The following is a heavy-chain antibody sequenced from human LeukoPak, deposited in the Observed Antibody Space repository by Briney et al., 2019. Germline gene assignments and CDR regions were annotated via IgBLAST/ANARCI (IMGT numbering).Heavy chain of an antibody. CDR1: GFTFSTYG. D-gene: IGHD3-16*01. V-gene: IGHV3-30*02. CDR2: IRYDGSNE. Sequence: GGSLTLSCAASGFTFSTYGMNWVRQAPGKGLEWVAFIRYDGSNEYYADSVKGRFTISRDNSKNTVYLQMNSLRVEDTAVYYCAKDSWGLSPWGQGTLVTVSS. CDR3: AKDSWGLSP. J-gene: IGHJ5*02.